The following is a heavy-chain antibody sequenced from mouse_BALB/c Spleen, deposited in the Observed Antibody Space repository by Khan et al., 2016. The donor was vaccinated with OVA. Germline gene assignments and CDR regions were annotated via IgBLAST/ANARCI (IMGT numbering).Heavy chain of an antibody. J-gene: IGHJ2*01. CDR3: TRDRIDY. V-gene: IGHV1-7*01. CDR1: GYTFTTYW. CDR2: INTTSGYT. Sequence: QIQLVQSGAERAKPGASVKMSCKASGYTFTTYWMHWVKQRPGQGLEWIGYINTTSGYTDYNEKFKDRATLSADKSSSTAYMQLSSLTSEDSAVYYCTRDRIDYWGQGTTLTVSS.